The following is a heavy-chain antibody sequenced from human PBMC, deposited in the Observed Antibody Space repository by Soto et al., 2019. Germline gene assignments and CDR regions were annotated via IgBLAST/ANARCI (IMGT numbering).Heavy chain of an antibody. Sequence: GGSLRLSCAASGFMFRNHAMHWVRQAPGKGLDWVAVISFDGGNDFYADSVKGRFTISRDNSRNTLYLQMDSLRPEDTAVYYCARDAVDVTKMVSDSPIDSWGQGALVTVSS. CDR2: ISFDGGND. J-gene: IGHJ4*02. CDR3: ARDAVDVTKMVSDSPIDS. D-gene: IGHD2-8*01. V-gene: IGHV3-30-3*01. CDR1: GFMFRNHA.